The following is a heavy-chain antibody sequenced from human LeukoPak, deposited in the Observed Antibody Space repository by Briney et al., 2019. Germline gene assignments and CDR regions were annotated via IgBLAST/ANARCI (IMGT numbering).Heavy chain of an antibody. J-gene: IGHJ4*02. Sequence: GGSLRLSCAASGFTFSGSAMHWVRQASGKGLEWVGRIRSKANCYATAYAASVKGRFTISRDDSKNTAYLQMNSLKTEDTAVYYCTRLTRYCSGGSCYSVDYWGQGTLVTVSS. V-gene: IGHV3-73*01. D-gene: IGHD2-15*01. CDR2: IRSKANCYAT. CDR3: TRLTRYCSGGSCYSVDY. CDR1: GFTFSGSA.